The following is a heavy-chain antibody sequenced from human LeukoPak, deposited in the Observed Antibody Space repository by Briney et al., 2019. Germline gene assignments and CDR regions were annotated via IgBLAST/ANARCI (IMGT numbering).Heavy chain of an antibody. V-gene: IGHV1-24*01. CDR3: ATMLRGIVVPRFDD. CDR1: GFTVTELS. CDR2: FDPEDGET. J-gene: IGHJ4*02. Sequence: VASVKVSCTVSGFTVTELSMHWVRQAPGKGLEWMGGFDPEDGETIYAANFQGRVTMTEDTSTDTAYMELSSLRSEDTAVYYCATMLRGIVVPRFDDWGQGTLVTVSS. D-gene: IGHD3-10*01.